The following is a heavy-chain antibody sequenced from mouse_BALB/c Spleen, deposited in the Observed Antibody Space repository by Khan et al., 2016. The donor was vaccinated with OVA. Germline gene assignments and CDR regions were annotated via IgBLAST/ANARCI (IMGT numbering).Heavy chain of an antibody. J-gene: IGHJ2*01. CDR2: IDLAYGNT. CDR3: ASRNA. Sequence: EVQLQQSGAELVKPGASVKLSCTASGFNIKDTYMHWVKQSPEQGLEWIGSIDLAYGNTKYDPKLQGKATITVDTSSSTAYLQLSRLTSEDTAVYYCASRNAWGEGTTLTVAS. CDR1: GFNIKDTY. V-gene: IGHV14-3*02.